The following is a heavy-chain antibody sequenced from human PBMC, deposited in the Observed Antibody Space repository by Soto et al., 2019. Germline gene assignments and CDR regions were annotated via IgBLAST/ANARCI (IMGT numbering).Heavy chain of an antibody. J-gene: IGHJ4*02. CDR1: GGYISSSSYF. V-gene: IGHV4-39*01. Sequence: PSETLSLTCTVSGGYISSSSYFWGWIRQPPGKGLEWIGSIYYSGSTYYNPSLKSRVTISVDTSKNQFSLKLSSVTAADTAVYYCARLYSSSWYFDYWGQGTLVTVSS. CDR3: ARLYSSSWYFDY. D-gene: IGHD6-13*01. CDR2: IYYSGST.